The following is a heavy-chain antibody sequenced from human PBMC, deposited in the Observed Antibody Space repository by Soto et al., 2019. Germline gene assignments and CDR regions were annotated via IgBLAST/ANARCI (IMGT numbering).Heavy chain of an antibody. Sequence: PGGSLRLSCAASGFTFSSYAMSWVRQAPGKGLEWVSAISGSGGSTYYADSVKGRFTISRDNAKNTLYLQMNSLRAEDTVLYYCAKVFLGGVERSIAAAGAFDIWGQGTMVTVSS. CDR1: GFTFSSYA. CDR2: ISGSGGST. J-gene: IGHJ3*02. V-gene: IGHV3-23*01. D-gene: IGHD6-13*01. CDR3: AKVFLGGVERSIAAAGAFDI.